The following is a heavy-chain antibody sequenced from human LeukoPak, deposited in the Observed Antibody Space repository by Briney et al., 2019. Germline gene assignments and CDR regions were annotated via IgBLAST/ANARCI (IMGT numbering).Heavy chain of an antibody. CDR3: ARDLIAAAIYGTDV. Sequence: GGSLRLSCAASGFTFSSYAMHWVRQAPGKGLEWVAVISYDGSNKYYADSVKGRFTISRDNSKNTLYLQMNSLRAEDTAVYYCARDLIAAAIYGTDVWGQGTTVTVSS. V-gene: IGHV3-30-3*01. CDR2: ISYDGSNK. J-gene: IGHJ6*02. CDR1: GFTFSSYA. D-gene: IGHD6-13*01.